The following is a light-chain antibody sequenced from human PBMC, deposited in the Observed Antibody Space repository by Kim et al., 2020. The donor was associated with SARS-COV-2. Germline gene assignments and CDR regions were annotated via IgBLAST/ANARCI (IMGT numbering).Light chain of an antibody. CDR1: SSDVGSYNL. J-gene: IGLJ2*01. V-gene: IGLV2-23*02. CDR2: EVS. Sequence: SITISCTGTSSDVGSYNLVSWYQQHPGKAPKLMIYEVSKRPSGVSNRFSGSKSDNTASLTISGLQAEDEADYYCCSYAGSSTFHVVFGGGTQLTVL. CDR3: CSYAGSSTFHVV.